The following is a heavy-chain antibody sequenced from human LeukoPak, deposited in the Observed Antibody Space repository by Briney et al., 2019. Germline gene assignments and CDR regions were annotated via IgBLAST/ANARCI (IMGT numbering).Heavy chain of an antibody. D-gene: IGHD3-3*01. V-gene: IGHV1-2*02. CDR1: GYTFTGYY. CDR3: ARGESSIFGVVNC. CDR2: INPNSGGT. Sequence: ASVKVSCKASGYTFTGYYMHWVRQAPGQGLEGMGWINPNSGGTNYAQKFQGRVTMTRDTSISTAYMELSRLRSDDTAVYYCARGESSIFGVVNCWGQGTLVTVSS. J-gene: IGHJ4*02.